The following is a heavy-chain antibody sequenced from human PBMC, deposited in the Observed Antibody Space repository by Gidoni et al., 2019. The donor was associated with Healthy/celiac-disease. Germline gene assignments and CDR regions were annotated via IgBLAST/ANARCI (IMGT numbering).Heavy chain of an antibody. CDR2: ISSSSSTI. J-gene: IGHJ4*02. Sequence: EGRLLEYGGGLVQPGGSLRLSCAASGLTVSSYSMNWVRQAPGKGLEWVSYISSSSSTIYYADSVKGRFTISTDNAKNSLYLQMNSLRYDDTAVDYCARDRDYPDPLMDYWGQGTLVTVSS. D-gene: IGHD4-17*01. V-gene: IGHV3-48*02. CDR3: ARDRDYPDPLMDY. CDR1: GLTVSSYS.